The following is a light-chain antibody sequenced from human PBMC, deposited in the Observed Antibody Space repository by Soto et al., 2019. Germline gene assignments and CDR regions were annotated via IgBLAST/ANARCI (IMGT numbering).Light chain of an antibody. CDR3: QQSYTSPRT. J-gene: IGKJ1*01. CDR1: QSIATY. V-gene: IGKV1-39*01. Sequence: IPMTQSPSSLSAYVGDRVTITCRASQSIATYLNWYQQKPGKAPNLLISATSSLQTGVPSRFTGSGSGTQFTLTISSLQPEDGATYYCQQSYTSPRTFGQGTKVEIK. CDR2: ATS.